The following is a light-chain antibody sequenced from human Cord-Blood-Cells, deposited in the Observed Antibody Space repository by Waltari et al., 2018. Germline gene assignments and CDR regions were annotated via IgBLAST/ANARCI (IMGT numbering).Light chain of an antibody. CDR3: CSYAGSSNVV. CDR2: EGS. J-gene: IGLJ2*01. CDR1: SSDVGSYNL. V-gene: IGLV2-23*01. Sequence: QSALTQPASVSGSPGQSITISCTGTSSDVGSYNLVSWYQKHPGKAPKLMIYEGSKLPAGVSSRFSGSKSGNTASLTISGLQAEDEADYYCCSYAGSSNVVFGGGTKLTVL.